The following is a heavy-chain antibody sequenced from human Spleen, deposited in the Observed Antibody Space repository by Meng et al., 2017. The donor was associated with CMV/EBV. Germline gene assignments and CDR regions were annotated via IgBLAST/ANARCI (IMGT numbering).Heavy chain of an antibody. D-gene: IGHD6-19*01. CDR3: ARGPYSSGWYDY. V-gene: IGHV1-69*05. CDR1: GYTFTAYY. J-gene: IGHJ4*02. Sequence: SVKVSCKASGYTFTAYYMHWVRQAPGQGLEWMGWINPIFGTANYAQKFQGRVTITTDESTSTAYMELSSLRSEDTAVYYCARGPYSSGWYDYWGQGTLVTVSS. CDR2: INPIFGTA.